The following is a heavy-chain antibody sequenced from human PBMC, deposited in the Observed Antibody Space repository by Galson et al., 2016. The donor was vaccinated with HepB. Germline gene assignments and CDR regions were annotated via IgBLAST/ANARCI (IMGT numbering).Heavy chain of an antibody. Sequence: QSGAEVKKPGESLKISCKGSGSTYWVGWVRQMPGKGLEWMGIIYPGDSDTRYSPSFQGQVTISADKSISTAYLQWSSLKASDTAMYYCAANTGYTSGWALNYWGQGTLVTVSS. D-gene: IGHD6-19*01. V-gene: IGHV5-51*01. J-gene: IGHJ4*02. CDR2: IYPGDSDT. CDR3: AANTGYTSGWALNY. CDR1: GSTYW.